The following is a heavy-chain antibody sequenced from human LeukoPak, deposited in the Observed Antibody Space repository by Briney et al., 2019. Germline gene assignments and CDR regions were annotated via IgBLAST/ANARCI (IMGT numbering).Heavy chain of an antibody. CDR2: IYSDYSGGST. V-gene: IGHV3-53*01. J-gene: IGHJ4*02. CDR3: ARDPGSPQWLVQFYFDY. Sequence: PGGSLILSCAASGFSVSSNYMTWVRQAPGKGLEWVSIIYSDYSGGSTYYADSVKGRFTISRDNSKNTLYLQMNSLRAEDTAVYYCARDPGSPQWLVQFYFDYWGQGTLVTVSS. D-gene: IGHD6-19*01. CDR1: GFSVSSNY.